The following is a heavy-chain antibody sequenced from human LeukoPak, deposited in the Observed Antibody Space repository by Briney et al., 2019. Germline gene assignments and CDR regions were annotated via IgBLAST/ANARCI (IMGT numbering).Heavy chain of an antibody. CDR1: GGTFSSYG. CDR2: IIPIVGTA. D-gene: IGHD3-22*01. V-gene: IGHV1-69*05. Sequence: SVKVSCKASGGTFSSYGISWVRQAPGQGLEWMGGIIPIVGTANYAQEFQGRVRITTDESTSTAYLELSSLRSEDTAVYYSARYSSGYYGPHYCFQHWGQGTLVTVSS. J-gene: IGHJ1*01. CDR3: ARYSSGYYGPHYCFQH.